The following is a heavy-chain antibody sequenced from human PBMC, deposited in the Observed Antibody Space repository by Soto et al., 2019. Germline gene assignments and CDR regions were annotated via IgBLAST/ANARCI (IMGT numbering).Heavy chain of an antibody. Sequence: PSETLSLTCSVSGGSISSYYWSWIRQPPGKGLEWIGNNYYRGSTNYNSSLESRVTISVDMSKNQFSLKLSSVTAADTAVYYCARTQGMRFFAYWGQGILVTVSS. D-gene: IGHD3-3*01. CDR1: GGSISSYY. CDR2: NYYRGST. CDR3: ARTQGMRFFAY. J-gene: IGHJ4*02. V-gene: IGHV4-59*12.